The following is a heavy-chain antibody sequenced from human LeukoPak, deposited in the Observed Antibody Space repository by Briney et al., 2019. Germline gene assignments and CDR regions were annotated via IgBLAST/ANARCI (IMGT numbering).Heavy chain of an antibody. V-gene: IGHV3-30-3*01. CDR1: GFDFSYSA. CDR2: ISYDGSNK. Sequence: GGSLRLSCAASGFDFSYSAMHWVRQAPGKGLEWVAVISYDGSNKYYADSVKGRFTISRDNSKNTLYLQMNSLRAEDTAVYYCARDRVGATDYFDYWGQGTLVTVSS. J-gene: IGHJ4*02. D-gene: IGHD1-26*01. CDR3: ARDRVGATDYFDY.